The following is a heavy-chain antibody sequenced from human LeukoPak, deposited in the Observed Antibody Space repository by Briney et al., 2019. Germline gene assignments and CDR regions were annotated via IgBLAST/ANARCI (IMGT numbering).Heavy chain of an antibody. D-gene: IGHD5-12*01. CDR3: ARGSLYSGYDGVFWY. CDR2: IIPILGIA. CDR1: GGTFSSYA. Sequence: ASVKVSCKASGGTFSSYAISWVRQAPGQGLEWMGRIIPILGIANYAQKFQGRVTITADKSTSTAYMELSSLRSEDTAVYYCARGSLYSGYDGVFWYWGQGTLVTVSS. J-gene: IGHJ4*02. V-gene: IGHV1-69*04.